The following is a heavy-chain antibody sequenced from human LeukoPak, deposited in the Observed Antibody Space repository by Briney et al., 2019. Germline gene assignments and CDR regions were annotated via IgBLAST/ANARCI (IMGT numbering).Heavy chain of an antibody. CDR2: ISGSGGST. D-gene: IGHD2-21*02. CDR3: AKGLVANPIVVVTAIGY. Sequence: GGSLRLSCAASGFTFSSYAMSWVRQAPGKGLEWVSAISGSGGSTYYADSVKGRFTISRDNSKNTLYLQMNSLRAEDTAVYYCAKGLVANPIVVVTAIGYWGQGTLVTVSS. J-gene: IGHJ4*02. CDR1: GFTFSSYA. V-gene: IGHV3-23*01.